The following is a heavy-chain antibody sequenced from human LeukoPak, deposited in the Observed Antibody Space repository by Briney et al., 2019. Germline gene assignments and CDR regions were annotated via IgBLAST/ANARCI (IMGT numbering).Heavy chain of an antibody. V-gene: IGHV1-69*05. CDR1: GGTFTSYA. CDR3: AGGLYYYDSSGYPTTAEYFQH. Sequence: WPSVKVSCKASGGTFTSYAISWVRQAPGQGLEWMGGIIPIFGTANYAQKFQGRVTITTDESTSTAYMELSSLRSEDTAVYYCAGGLYYYDSSGYPTTAEYFQHWGQGTLVTVSS. CDR2: IIPIFGTA. J-gene: IGHJ1*01. D-gene: IGHD3-22*01.